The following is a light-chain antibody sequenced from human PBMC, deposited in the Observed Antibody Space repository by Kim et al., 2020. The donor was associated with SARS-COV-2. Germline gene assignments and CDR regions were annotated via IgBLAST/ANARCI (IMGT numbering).Light chain of an antibody. CDR3: QVWDNTGVL. V-gene: IGLV3-21*04. CDR1: NFGSKS. J-gene: IGLJ2*01. CDR2: FDG. Sequence: SYELTQPPSLSVAPGKTANITCGGNNFGSKSVHWYQQRPGQAPLLVIYFDGDRPSGIPERFSGSNSENTATLTISRVEAGDEDDYYCQVWDNTGVLFGGGTKLTVL.